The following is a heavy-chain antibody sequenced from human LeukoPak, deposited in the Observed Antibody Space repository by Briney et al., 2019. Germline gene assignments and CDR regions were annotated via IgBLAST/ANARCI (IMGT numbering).Heavy chain of an antibody. V-gene: IGHV4-59*01. J-gene: IGHJ3*02. Sequence: PSEILSLTCTVSGASISSYYWSWIRQPPGKGLEWIGYLSYSGSTYYNPSLKSRVTMSADTSNNQFSLKLSSVTAADTAVYYCVRYVDVVATSDAFDIWGQGTMVTVSS. CDR2: LSYSGST. CDR1: GASISSYY. CDR3: VRYVDVVATSDAFDI. D-gene: IGHD5-12*01.